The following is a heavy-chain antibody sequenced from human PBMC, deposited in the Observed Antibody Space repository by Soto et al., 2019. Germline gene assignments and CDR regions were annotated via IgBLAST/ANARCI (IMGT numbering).Heavy chain of an antibody. CDR1: GFTFSSYW. V-gene: IGHV3-74*01. Sequence: LRLSCAASGFTFSSYWMHWVRQAPGKGLVWVSRINNDGSSTSYADSVKGRFTVSRDNAKNTLHLQMSSLRAEDTAVYYCARDLVTAFGVVTKTYSHYGMDVRAQGTTVTVSS. CDR2: INNDGSST. CDR3: ARDLVTAFGVVTKTYSHYGMDV. J-gene: IGHJ6*02. D-gene: IGHD3-3*01.